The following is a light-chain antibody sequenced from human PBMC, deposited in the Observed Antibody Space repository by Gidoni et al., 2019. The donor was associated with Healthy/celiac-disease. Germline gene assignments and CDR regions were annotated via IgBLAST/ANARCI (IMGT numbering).Light chain of an antibody. V-gene: IGKV1-39*01. J-gene: IGKJ4*01. CDR2: AAS. CDR3: QQSYSTPLT. Sequence: DIHMTQSPSSLSASVGDRVTITCRASQSISSYLNWYQQKPGKAPKLLIYAASSWQSGVPSRFSGSGSGTDFTLTISSLQPEDFATYYCQQSYSTPLTFGGGTKMEIK. CDR1: QSISSY.